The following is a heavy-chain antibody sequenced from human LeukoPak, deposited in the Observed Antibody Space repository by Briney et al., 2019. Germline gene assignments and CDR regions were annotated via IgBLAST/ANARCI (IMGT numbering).Heavy chain of an antibody. CDR2: IKQDGSEK. V-gene: IGHV3-7*01. CDR1: GFTFSSYW. CDR3: ARSPRYNWNDVSAFDI. D-gene: IGHD1-1*01. Sequence: GGSLRLSCAASGFTFSSYWMGWVRQAPGKGLEWVANIKQDGSEKYYVDSVKGRFTISRDNAKNSLYLQMNSLRAEDTAVYYCARSPRYNWNDVSAFDIWGQGTMVTVSS. J-gene: IGHJ3*02.